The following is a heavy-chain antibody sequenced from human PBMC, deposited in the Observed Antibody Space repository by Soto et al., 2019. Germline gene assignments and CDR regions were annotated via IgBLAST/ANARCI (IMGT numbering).Heavy chain of an antibody. CDR1: GFTFSSYW. J-gene: IGHJ5*02. Sequence: GGSLRLSCAASGFTFSSYWMHWVRQAPGKGLVWVSRINSDGSSTSYADSVKGRFTISRDNAKNTLYLQMNSLRAEDTAVYYCAREEEQWLPFYNWFDPWGQGTLVTVSS. CDR2: INSDGSST. D-gene: IGHD6-19*01. CDR3: AREEEQWLPFYNWFDP. V-gene: IGHV3-74*01.